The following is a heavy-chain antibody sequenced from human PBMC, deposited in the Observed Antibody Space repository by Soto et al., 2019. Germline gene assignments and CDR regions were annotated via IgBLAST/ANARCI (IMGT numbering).Heavy chain of an antibody. D-gene: IGHD3-22*01. CDR3: ARDYYKYYDSSGYYRSPAY. Sequence: GGSLRLSCAASGFTFSSYAMHWVRQAPGKGLEWVALISYDGSDKDYEDSVKGRFTISRDNSRNTLFLQMNSLRAEDTAVYYCARDYYKYYDSSGYYRSPAYWGQGTLVTVSS. V-gene: IGHV3-30-3*01. J-gene: IGHJ4*02. CDR2: ISYDGSDK. CDR1: GFTFSSYA.